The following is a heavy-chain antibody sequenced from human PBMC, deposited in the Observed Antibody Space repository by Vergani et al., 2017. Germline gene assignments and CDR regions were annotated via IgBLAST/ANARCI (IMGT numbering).Heavy chain of an antibody. CDR2: TSSGGGDI. D-gene: IGHD3-10*01. CDR1: GFTFDTYT. CDR3: TTAWGLYYLHGEYFQY. Sequence: EVQLLESGGGLVQPGGSRRLSCAGAGFTFDTYTMAYVRQAPGKGLEWVETTSSGGGDIFYADSVKGRSTISRDNSKNTLFLQMNSLKDEDTAVYYCTTAWGLYYLHGEYFQYWGRGTLVSVSS. J-gene: IGHJ1*01. V-gene: IGHV3-23*01.